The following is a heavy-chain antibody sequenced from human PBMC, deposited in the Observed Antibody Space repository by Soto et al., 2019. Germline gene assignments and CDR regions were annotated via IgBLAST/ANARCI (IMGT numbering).Heavy chain of an antibody. J-gene: IGHJ4*02. D-gene: IGHD3-10*01. Sequence: SVKVSCKASGGTFSSYAISWVRQAPGQGLEWMGWIIPIYGNTNYAQKFQGRVTMTTDESTSTAYMEMRSLRSDDTAVYYCARDLDGSGSYYTDYWGPGTLVTVSS. CDR1: GGTFSSYA. CDR3: ARDLDGSGSYYTDY. V-gene: IGHV1-69*05. CDR2: IIPIYGNT.